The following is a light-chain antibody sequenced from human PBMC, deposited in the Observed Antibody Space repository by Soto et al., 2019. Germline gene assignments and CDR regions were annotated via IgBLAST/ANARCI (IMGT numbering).Light chain of an antibody. V-gene: IGKV1-12*01. CDR2: AAS. CDR1: QDIKKW. J-gene: IGKJ4*01. CDR3: QQGYSFPVT. Sequence: DIQMTQSPSSLSASVVDGFTITFLASQDIKKWIVWYQQKPGKAPKLLVYAASSLQSGVPSRFSGSGSGTDFTLTISSLQPEDFATYYCQQGYSFPVTFGGGTKVDNK.